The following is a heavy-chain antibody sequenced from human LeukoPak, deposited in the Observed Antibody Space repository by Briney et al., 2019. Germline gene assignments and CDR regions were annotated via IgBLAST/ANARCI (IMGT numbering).Heavy chain of an antibody. D-gene: IGHD3-10*01. CDR1: GFTFDDYG. CDR2: INWNGGST. Sequence: GGSLRLSCAASGFTFDDYGMSWVRQAPGKGLEWVSGINWNGGSTGYADSVKGRFTISRDNAKNSLYLQTNSLRAEDTALYHCARDFGITMVRGVMDYYYGMDVWGQGTTVTVSS. CDR3: ARDFGITMVRGVMDYYYGMDV. V-gene: IGHV3-20*01. J-gene: IGHJ6*02.